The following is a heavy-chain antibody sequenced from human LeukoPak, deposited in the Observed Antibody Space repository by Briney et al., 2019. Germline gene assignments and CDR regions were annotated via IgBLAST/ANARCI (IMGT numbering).Heavy chain of an antibody. CDR1: GGSISRGDYY. J-gene: IGHJ4*02. V-gene: IGHV4-30-4*01. D-gene: IGHD6-13*01. Sequence: SQTLSLTCTVSGGSISRGDYYWSWIRQPPGKGLEWVGYIYYSGSTYYNPSLKSRVTISVDTSKNQFSLKLSSVTAADTAVYYCARASGGAAAGLDYWGQGTLVTVSS. CDR3: ARASGGAAAGLDY. CDR2: IYYSGST.